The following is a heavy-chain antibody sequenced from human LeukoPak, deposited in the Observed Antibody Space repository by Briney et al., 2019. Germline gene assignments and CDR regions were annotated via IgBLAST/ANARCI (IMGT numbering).Heavy chain of an antibody. J-gene: IGHJ5*02. CDR3: ARGGGES. V-gene: IGHV4-34*01. Sequence: SETLSLTCAVYGGSFSGYYWSWIRQPPGKGLEWIGEINHSGSTNYNPSLKSRVIISVDTSKNQFSLKLSSVTAADTAVYYCARGGGESWGQGTLVTVSS. CDR1: GGSFSGYY. CDR2: INHSGST. D-gene: IGHD3-16*01.